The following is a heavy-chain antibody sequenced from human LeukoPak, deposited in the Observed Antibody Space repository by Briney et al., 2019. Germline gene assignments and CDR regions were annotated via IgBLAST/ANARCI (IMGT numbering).Heavy chain of an antibody. Sequence: ASVVVSCKTSGYMFTGFFIHWVRQTPGQGLEWMGSVSPNNGGTSYAQRFQGRVNMTSDTSTRTAYLQLSGLRFDVTAVYYCASLLWFGDFDYWGQGTPVTVSS. CDR2: VSPNNGGT. V-gene: IGHV1-2*02. D-gene: IGHD3-10*01. CDR1: GYMFTGFF. J-gene: IGHJ4*02. CDR3: ASLLWFGDFDY.